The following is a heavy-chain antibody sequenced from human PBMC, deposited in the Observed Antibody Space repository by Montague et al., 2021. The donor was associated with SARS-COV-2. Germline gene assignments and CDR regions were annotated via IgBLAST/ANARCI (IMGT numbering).Heavy chain of an antibody. CDR1: GVSVTVYY. CDR2: VLYNKGT. Sequence: SETRSLTCTVSGVSVTVYYWSWIRQPPGKGLEWVGDVLYNKGTNFNPSLKSRVAISVDTSKNQFSLRLTSVTAADTALYYCVRHPHYDGLNGPPDFRDQGTLVTVSS. J-gene: IGHJ4*02. CDR3: VRHPHYDGLNGPPDF. D-gene: IGHD3-9*01. V-gene: IGHV4-59*08.